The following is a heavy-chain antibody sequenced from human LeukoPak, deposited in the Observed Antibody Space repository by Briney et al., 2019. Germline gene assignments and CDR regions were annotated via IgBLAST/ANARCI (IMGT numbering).Heavy chain of an antibody. Sequence: GGSLRLSCAASGFTFSSYGMHWVRQAPGKGLEWVEVISYDGSNKYYADSVKGRFTISRDNSKNTLYLQMNSLRAEDTAVYYCAKEDGGYCSGGSCYDLGSLFDYWGQGTLVTVSS. V-gene: IGHV3-30*18. CDR2: ISYDGSNK. J-gene: IGHJ4*02. CDR3: AKEDGGYCSGGSCYDLGSLFDY. CDR1: GFTFSSYG. D-gene: IGHD2-15*01.